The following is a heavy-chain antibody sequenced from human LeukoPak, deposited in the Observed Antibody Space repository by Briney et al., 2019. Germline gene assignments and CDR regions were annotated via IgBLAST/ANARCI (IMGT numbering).Heavy chain of an antibody. D-gene: IGHD1-14*01. CDR2: ISWDGDRT. Sequence: GGSLRLSCAASGFTFDDNAMGWVRQAPGKGLEWVSGISWDGDRTAYADSVTGRFTISRDNAKMYLHMNSLRAEDTALYYCARGYKRYRTAALTDYWGQGTLVTVSS. CDR3: ARGYKRYRTAALTDY. V-gene: IGHV3-20*04. CDR1: GFTFDDNA. J-gene: IGHJ4*02.